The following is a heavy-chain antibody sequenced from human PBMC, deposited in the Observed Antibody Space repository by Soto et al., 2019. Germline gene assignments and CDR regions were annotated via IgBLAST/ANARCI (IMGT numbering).Heavy chain of an antibody. D-gene: IGHD3-22*01. CDR2: ISDSGAA. J-gene: IGHJ6*02. CDR1: GGSIRSYY. V-gene: IGHV4-59*01. Sequence: SETLSLTCKVSGGSIRSYYWSWIRQPPGKGLEWVGHISDSGAAKYSPSLKGRLTISLDTSNNRVSLRVSSVTAADTAVYFCAREYYYDSRGNPGAYYYGMDVWGQGTTVTVSS. CDR3: AREYYYDSRGNPGAYYYGMDV.